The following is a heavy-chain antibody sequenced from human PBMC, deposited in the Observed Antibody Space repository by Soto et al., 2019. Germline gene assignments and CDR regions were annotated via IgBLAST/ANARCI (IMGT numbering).Heavy chain of an antibody. CDR3: TTEAYSYGPGSFGY. CDR2: IKSKTDGGTT. V-gene: IGHV3-15*07. D-gene: IGHD5-18*01. CDR1: GFTFSNAW. Sequence: EVQLVESGGGLVKPGGSLRLSCAASGFTFSNAWMNWVRQAPGKGLEWVGRIKSKTDGGTTDYAAPVKGRFPISRDDSKNTLYLQMNSLKTEDTAVYYCTTEAYSYGPGSFGYWGQGTLVTVSS. J-gene: IGHJ4*02.